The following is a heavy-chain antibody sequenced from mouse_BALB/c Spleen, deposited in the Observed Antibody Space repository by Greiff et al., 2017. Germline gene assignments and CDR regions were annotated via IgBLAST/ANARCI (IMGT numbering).Heavy chain of an antibody. CDR1: GFSLTSYG. D-gene: IGHD1-2*01. CDR3: ARGSLLRPRLGYFDV. J-gene: IGHJ1*01. Sequence: VKLMESGPGLVQPSQSLSITCTVSGFSLTSYGVHWVRQSPGKGLEWLGVIWSGGSTDYNAAFISRLSISKDNSKSQVFLKMNSLQTDDTARYYCARGSLLRPRLGYFDVWGAGTTVTVSS. CDR2: IWSGGST. V-gene: IGHV2-4-1*01.